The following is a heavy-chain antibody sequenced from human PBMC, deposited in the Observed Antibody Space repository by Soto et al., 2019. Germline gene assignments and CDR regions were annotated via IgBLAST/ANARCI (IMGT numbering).Heavy chain of an antibody. D-gene: IGHD2-2*02. Sequence: ASVKVSCKASGYTFNGHYTHWVRQAPGQGLEWMGWINSNTGGTNYAQKFQGKVTMTRDRSISTAYMELNSLRSDDTAVYYCARGGYQLLYHFDYWGQGTLVTSPQ. CDR1: GYTFNGHY. J-gene: IGHJ4*02. V-gene: IGHV1-2*02. CDR3: ARGGYQLLYHFDY. CDR2: INSNTGGT.